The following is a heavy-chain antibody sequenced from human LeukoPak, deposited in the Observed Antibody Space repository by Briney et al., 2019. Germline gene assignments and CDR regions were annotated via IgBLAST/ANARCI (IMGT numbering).Heavy chain of an antibody. D-gene: IGHD5-12*01. V-gene: IGHV3-11*01. J-gene: IGHJ4*02. Sequence: PGGSLRLSCAASGLTLSDYYMSWIRQAPGKGLEWVSYISSSGSTIYYADSVKGRFTISRDNAKNSLYLQMNSLRAEDTAVYYCARVGYSGYDPPRPIDYWGQGTLVTVSS. CDR2: ISSSGSTI. CDR1: GLTLSDYY. CDR3: ARVGYSGYDPPRPIDY.